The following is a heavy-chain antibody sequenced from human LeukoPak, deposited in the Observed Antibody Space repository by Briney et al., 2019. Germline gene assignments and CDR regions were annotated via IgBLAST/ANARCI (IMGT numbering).Heavy chain of an antibody. Sequence: SVKVSCKASGYTFTSYAMNWVRQAPGQGLEWMEGIIPIFGTANYAQKFQGRVTITADESTSTAYMELSSLRSEDTAVYYCARDVVARAFDIWGQGTMVTVSS. D-gene: IGHD2-2*01. CDR3: ARDVVARAFDI. CDR1: GYTFTSYA. CDR2: IIPIFGTA. J-gene: IGHJ3*02. V-gene: IGHV1-69*13.